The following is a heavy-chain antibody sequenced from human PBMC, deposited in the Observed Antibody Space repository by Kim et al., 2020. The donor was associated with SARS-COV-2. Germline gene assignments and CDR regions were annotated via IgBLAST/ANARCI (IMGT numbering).Heavy chain of an antibody. CDR2: IKSKADGETT. CDR3: AKGAPSGTFYDY. J-gene: IGHJ4*02. CDR1: GFSFTNAW. D-gene: IGHD3-10*01. Sequence: GGSLRLSCSASGFSFTNAWMTWVRQAPGKGLEWVGRIKSKADGETTDYAAPVKGRFTISRDDSRSTVYLQMNSLKSEDTAVYYCAKGAPSGTFYDYWGQGTLVSVSS. V-gene: IGHV3-15*01.